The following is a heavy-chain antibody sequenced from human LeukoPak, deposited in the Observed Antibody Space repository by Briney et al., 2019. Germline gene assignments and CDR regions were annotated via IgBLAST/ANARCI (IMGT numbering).Heavy chain of an antibody. V-gene: IGHV1-69*04. CDR1: GGTFSSYA. J-gene: IGHJ4*02. D-gene: IGHD3-3*01. CDR3: ARGSIAYYDFWSAQRGDYFDY. Sequence: ASVKVSCKASGGTFSSYAISWVRQAPGQGLEWMGRIIPILGIANYAQKFQGRVTITADKSTSTAYMELSSLRSEDTAVYYCARGSIAYYDFWSAQRGDYFDYWGQGTLVTVSS. CDR2: IIPILGIA.